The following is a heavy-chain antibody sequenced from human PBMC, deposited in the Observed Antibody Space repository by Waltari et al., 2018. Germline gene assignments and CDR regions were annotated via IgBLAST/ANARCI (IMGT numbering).Heavy chain of an antibody. Sequence: QVQLQESGPGLVKPSETLSLTYTVSGGSLSSYYWSWIRQPPGKGLEWIGYIYYSGSTNYNPSLKSRVTISVDTSKNQFSLKLSSVTAADTAVYYCARGSLLPEYYYMDVWGKGTTVTVSS. CDR1: GGSLSSYY. J-gene: IGHJ6*03. V-gene: IGHV4-59*01. CDR3: ARGSLLPEYYYMDV. CDR2: IYYSGST.